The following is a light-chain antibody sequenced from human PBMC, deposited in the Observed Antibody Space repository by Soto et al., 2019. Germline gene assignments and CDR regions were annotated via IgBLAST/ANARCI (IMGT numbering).Light chain of an antibody. CDR2: GAS. CDR1: QSVSSS. V-gene: IGKV3-15*01. Sequence: EILMTQSPATLSVSPGERATLSCRASQSVSSSLAWYQQKPGRAPRLLIYGASTRATGVPARFSGSGSGTEFALTISSLQSEDFAVYYCQQCYNWPLTFGGGTKVEIK. CDR3: QQCYNWPLT. J-gene: IGKJ4*01.